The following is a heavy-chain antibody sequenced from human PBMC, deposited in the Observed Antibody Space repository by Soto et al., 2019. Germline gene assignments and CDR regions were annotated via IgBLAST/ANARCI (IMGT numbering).Heavy chain of an antibody. CDR1: GFTFSSYA. CDR3: AKDPPTSTDAFDI. J-gene: IGHJ3*02. CDR2: ISGSGGST. V-gene: IGHV3-23*01. Sequence: EVQLLESGGGLVQPGGSLRLSCAASGFTFSSYAMSWVRQAPGKGLEWVSAISGSGGSTYYADSVQGRFTISSENCKNTLYLHMNSLRAEDTAVYYCAKDPPTSTDAFDIWGQGTMVTVSS.